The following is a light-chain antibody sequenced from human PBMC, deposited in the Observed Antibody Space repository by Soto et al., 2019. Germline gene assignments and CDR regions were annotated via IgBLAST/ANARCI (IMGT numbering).Light chain of an antibody. CDR2: EVS. CDR3: NSYTTSSTWV. Sequence: QSALTQPASVSGSPGQSITISCTGTSSDVGLYDYVSWYQQHPGKAPKLLIFEVSNRPSGVSNRFSGSKSGNTASLTISGLQAEDEADYYCNSYTTSSTWVFGGGTKVTVL. CDR1: SSDVGLYDY. V-gene: IGLV2-14*01. J-gene: IGLJ3*02.